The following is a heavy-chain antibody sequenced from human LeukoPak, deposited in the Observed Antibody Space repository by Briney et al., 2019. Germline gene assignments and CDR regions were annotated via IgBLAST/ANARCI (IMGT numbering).Heavy chain of an antibody. CDR1: GFTFSDYY. D-gene: IGHD3-22*01. CDR3: ARDSYDSSGYPYYFDY. Sequence: PGGSLRLSCAASGFTFSDYYMSWIRQAPGKGLEWVSYISSSGSTIYYADSVKGRFTISRDNAKNSLYLQMNSLGAEDTAVYYCARDSYDSSGYPYYFDYWGQGTLVTVSS. V-gene: IGHV3-11*01. J-gene: IGHJ4*02. CDR2: ISSSGSTI.